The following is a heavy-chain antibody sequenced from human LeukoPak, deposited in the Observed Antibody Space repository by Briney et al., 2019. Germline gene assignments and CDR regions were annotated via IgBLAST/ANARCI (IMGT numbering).Heavy chain of an antibody. D-gene: IGHD2-15*01. CDR2: ITGGGGGT. CDR1: GFTFSTYA. Sequence: PGGSMRLSCAASGFTFSTYAMTWVRQAPGKGLEWVSTITGGGGGTYYVDSVKGRFTISRDNSRNTLYLQMDSLRAEDTAVYYCAKVGADSYYLDSWGQGTLVTVSS. J-gene: IGHJ4*02. V-gene: IGHV3-23*01. CDR3: AKVGADSYYLDS.